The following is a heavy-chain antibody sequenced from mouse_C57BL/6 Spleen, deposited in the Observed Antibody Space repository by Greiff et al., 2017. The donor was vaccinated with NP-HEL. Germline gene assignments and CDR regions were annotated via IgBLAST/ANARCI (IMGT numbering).Heavy chain of an antibody. CDR2: IYWDDDK. J-gene: IGHJ2*01. D-gene: IGHD2-5*01. V-gene: IGHV8-12*01. CDR3: ARRWYYYSSAYYFAY. Sequence: QVTLKVSGPGILQSSQTLSLTCSFSGFSLSTSGMGVSWLRQPSGKGLEWLAHIYWDDDKRYNPSLKSRITISKDTSRNRGFLNITSVDTADTATYYSARRWYYYSSAYYFAYWGQGTPLTVSA. CDR1: GFSLSTSGMG.